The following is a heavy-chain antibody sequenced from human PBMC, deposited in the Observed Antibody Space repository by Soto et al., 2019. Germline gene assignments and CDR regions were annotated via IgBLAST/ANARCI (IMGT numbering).Heavy chain of an antibody. CDR3: ARDRGWSLFDY. CDR2: INDSGST. D-gene: IGHD6-19*01. V-gene: IGHV4-34*01. CDR1: GGSFSGYY. Sequence: SETLSLTCAVNGGSFSGYYWNWIRQSPGKGLEWIGEINDSGSTNYNPSLKSRVTISLDTLYLQMNSLRAEDTAVYYCARDRGWSLFDYWGQGTLVTVSS. J-gene: IGHJ4*02.